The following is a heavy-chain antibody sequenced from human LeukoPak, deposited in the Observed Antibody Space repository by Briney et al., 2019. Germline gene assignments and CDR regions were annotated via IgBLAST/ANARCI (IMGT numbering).Heavy chain of an antibody. V-gene: IGHV5-51*01. CDR2: IYPDDSDT. D-gene: IGHD5-24*01. CDR1: GYSFTTYW. CDR3: ARLKRDGDNSFYYDYYMDV. Sequence: GASLKISFKASGYSFTTYWIGWVREMPGKGLEWMGIIYPDDSDTRYSPSFQGQVTISADKSISTAYLQWSSLRASDTAMYYCARLKRDGDNSFYYDYYMDVWGKGTTVTISS. J-gene: IGHJ6*03.